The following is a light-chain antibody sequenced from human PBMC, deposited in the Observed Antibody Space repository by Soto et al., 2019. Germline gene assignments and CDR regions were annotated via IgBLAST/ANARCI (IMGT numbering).Light chain of an antibody. CDR3: QQYAVSTRT. CDR1: QSISSS. V-gene: IGKV3-20*01. J-gene: IGKJ1*01. CDR2: GAS. Sequence: EIVLTQSPGTLSLSPGERATLSCRASQSISSSLAWYQQKPGQAPRLLIYGASSRATGIPDRFSGSGSGTDFTLIISRLESEDFAVYHCQQYAVSTRTFGHGTTVEV.